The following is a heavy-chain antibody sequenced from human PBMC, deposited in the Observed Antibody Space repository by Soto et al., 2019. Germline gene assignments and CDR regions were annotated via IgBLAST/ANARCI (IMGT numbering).Heavy chain of an antibody. D-gene: IGHD2-15*01. J-gene: IGHJ4*02. CDR2: IFHTGST. CDR1: GGSISSSNW. V-gene: IGHV4-4*02. CDR3: AREIRGWHLF. Sequence: PSETLSLTCAVSGGSISSSNWWTWVRQPPGKGLEWIAEIFHTGSTNYNPSLESRVTISVDKSKNQFSLKLRSVTAADTAVYYCAREIRGWHLFWGQGTLVTVSS.